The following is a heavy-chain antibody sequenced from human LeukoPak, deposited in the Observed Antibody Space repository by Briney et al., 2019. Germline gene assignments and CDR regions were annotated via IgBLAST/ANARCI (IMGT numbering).Heavy chain of an antibody. V-gene: IGHV3-7*01. D-gene: IGHD5-12*01. Sequence: GGSLRLSCAVSGFTFNNHWMSWVRQAPGKGLEWVANIKEDGSGKYYVDSVKGRFTISRDNAKNPLYLQMNSLRAEDTAVYYCARARGFDYWGQGTLVTVSS. J-gene: IGHJ4*02. CDR2: IKEDGSGK. CDR3: ARARGFDY. CDR1: GFTFNNHW.